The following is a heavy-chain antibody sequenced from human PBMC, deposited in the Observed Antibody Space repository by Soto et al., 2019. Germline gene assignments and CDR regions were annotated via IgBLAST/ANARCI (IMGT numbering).Heavy chain of an antibody. D-gene: IGHD1-1*01. V-gene: IGHV1-8*01. CDR3: ARVTRTATLQSHPFDY. CDR1: GYTFTSYD. J-gene: IGHJ4*02. CDR2: MNPNSGNT. Sequence: QVQLVQSGTEVKKPGASVKVSCKASGYTFTSYDINWVRQATGQGLEWMGWMNPNSGNTGYAQKFQGRLTMTRNISITTAYMELSSLRSEDTAVYYCARVTRTATLQSHPFDYWGQGTLVTVSS.